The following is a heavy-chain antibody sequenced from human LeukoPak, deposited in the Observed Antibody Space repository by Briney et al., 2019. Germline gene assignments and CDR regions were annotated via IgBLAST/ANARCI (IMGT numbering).Heavy chain of an antibody. V-gene: IGHV1-46*01. CDR3: ARYYYDSSGLDN. CDR2: INPSGGST. D-gene: IGHD3-22*01. J-gene: IGHJ4*02. CDR1: VYTFTSYY. Sequence: ASVKVSCKASVYTFTSYYMHWVRQAPGQALEWMEIINPSGGSTSYAQKFQGRVTMTRDMSTSTVYMELSSLRSEDTAVYYCARYYYDSSGLDNWGQGTLVTVSS.